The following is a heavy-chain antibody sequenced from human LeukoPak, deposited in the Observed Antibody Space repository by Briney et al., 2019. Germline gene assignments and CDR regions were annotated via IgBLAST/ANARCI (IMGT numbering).Heavy chain of an antibody. J-gene: IGHJ4*02. CDR3: AKESLLWFGELWEGYFDY. V-gene: IGHV3-23*01. D-gene: IGHD3-10*01. Sequence: GGSLRLSCAASGFTFSSYAMSWVRQAPGKGLEWVSAIGNNGGSTYYADSVKGRFTISRDNSKNTLYLQMNSLRAEDTAVYYCAKESLLWFGELWEGYFDYWGQGTLVTVSS. CDR2: IGNNGGST. CDR1: GFTFSSYA.